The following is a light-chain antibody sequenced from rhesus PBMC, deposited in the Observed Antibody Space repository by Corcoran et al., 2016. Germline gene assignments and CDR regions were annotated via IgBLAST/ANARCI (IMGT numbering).Light chain of an antibody. J-gene: IGKJ3*01. Sequence: DIQMTQSPSSLSASVGDTVTITCRASQGIRSYLNWYQQKPGKAPKLLLYDASSLESGVPSRFSGSGSGTDFALTISSLQPEDFAVYYCLQHNSYPFTFGPGTKLDIK. CDR3: LQHNSYPFT. CDR1: QGIRSY. V-gene: IGKV1-28*03. CDR2: DAS.